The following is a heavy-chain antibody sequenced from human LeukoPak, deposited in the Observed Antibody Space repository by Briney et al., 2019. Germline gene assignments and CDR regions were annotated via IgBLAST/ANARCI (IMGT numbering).Heavy chain of an antibody. D-gene: IGHD3-9*01. Sequence: SGESLKISCKGSGYSFTSYWIGWVRQMPGKGLEWMGIIYPGDSDTRYSPSFQGQVTISADKSISTAYLQWSSLKASDTAMYYCARLAGTVDILTGYYVAEYFQHWGQGTLVTVSS. CDR3: ARLAGTVDILTGYYVAEYFQH. V-gene: IGHV5-51*01. J-gene: IGHJ1*01. CDR2: IYPGDSDT. CDR1: GYSFTSYW.